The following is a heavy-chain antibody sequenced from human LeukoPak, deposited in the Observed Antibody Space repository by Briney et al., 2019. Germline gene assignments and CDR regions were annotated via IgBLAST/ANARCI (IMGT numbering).Heavy chain of an antibody. CDR2: IDPSDSYT. Sequence: GESLRISCKGSGSSFTSYWISWVRQMPGKGLEWMGRIDPSDSYTNYSPSFQGHVTISANKSISTAYLQWSSLKASDTAMYYCARQDCSGGSCFRNYWFDPWGQGTLVTVSS. J-gene: IGHJ5*02. V-gene: IGHV5-10-1*01. CDR1: GSSFTSYW. D-gene: IGHD2-15*01. CDR3: ARQDCSGGSCFRNYWFDP.